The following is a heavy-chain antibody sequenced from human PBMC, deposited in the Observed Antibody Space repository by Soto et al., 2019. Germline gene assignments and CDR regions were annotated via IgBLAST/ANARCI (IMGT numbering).Heavy chain of an antibody. CDR3: ARDGPTKVTTWAVDY. D-gene: IGHD4-17*01. J-gene: IGHJ4*02. CDR2: ISSSGSTI. CDR1: GFTFSSYE. Sequence: GGSLRLSCAATGFTFSSYEMNWVRQAPGKGLEWVSYISSSGSTIYYADSVKGRFTISRDNAKNSLYLQMNSLRAEGTAVYYCARDGPTKVTTWAVDYWGQGTLVTVSS. V-gene: IGHV3-48*03.